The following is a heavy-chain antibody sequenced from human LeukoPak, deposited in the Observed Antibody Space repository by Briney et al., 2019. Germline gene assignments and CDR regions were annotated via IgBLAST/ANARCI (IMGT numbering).Heavy chain of an antibody. CDR1: GFTFSSYW. D-gene: IGHD3-22*01. Sequence: PGGSLRLSCAASGFTFSSYWMSWVRQAPGKGLEWVANINEDGSKKYYVDSVKGRLTISRDNAEKSLYLQMDSLRGEDTAVYYCAKDLGSGYYSNYFDYWGQGTLVTVSS. CDR2: INEDGSKK. CDR3: AKDLGSGYYSNYFDY. J-gene: IGHJ4*02. V-gene: IGHV3-7*01.